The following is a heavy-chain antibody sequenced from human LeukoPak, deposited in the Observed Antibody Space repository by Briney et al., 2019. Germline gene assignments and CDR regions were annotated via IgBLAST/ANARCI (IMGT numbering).Heavy chain of an antibody. V-gene: IGHV1-2*06. CDR1: GGTFSSYA. D-gene: IGHD2-15*01. CDR2: INPNSGGT. J-gene: IGHJ4*02. CDR3: ARVRKMGCSGGSCYYFDY. Sequence: SVKVSCKVSGGTFSSYAISWVRQAPGQGLEWMGRINPNSGGTNYAQKFQGRVTMTRDTSISTAYMELSRLRSDDTAVYYCARVRKMGCSGGSCYYFDYWGQGALVTVSS.